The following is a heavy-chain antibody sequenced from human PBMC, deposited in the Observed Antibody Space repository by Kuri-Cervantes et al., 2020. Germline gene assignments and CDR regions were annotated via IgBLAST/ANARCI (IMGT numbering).Heavy chain of an antibody. J-gene: IGHJ4*02. V-gene: IGHV3-48*01. CDR1: GFTFSSYS. CDR2: ISSSSSTI. D-gene: IGHD2-21*02. Sequence: GESLKISCAASGFTFSSYSMNWVRQAPGKGLEWVSYISSSSSTIYYADSVKGRFTISRDNSKNTLYLQMNSLRVEDTAVYYCVRPGLRIVVVTAPHYWGQGTLVTVSS. CDR3: VRPGLRIVVVTAPHY.